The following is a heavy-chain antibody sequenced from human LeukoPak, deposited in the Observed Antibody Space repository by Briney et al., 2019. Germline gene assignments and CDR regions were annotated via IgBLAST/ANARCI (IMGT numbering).Heavy chain of an antibody. CDR3: AKGRNEDGDAALNY. D-gene: IGHD4-17*01. J-gene: IGHJ4*02. Sequence: GESLTLSCAASAFTFSSYAMNWVRQAHGKGLEWVSSISGSGGNTFYADSVKGRFTISRDNSKNTLYLQMNSLRAEDTAAYHCAKGRNEDGDAALNYWGQGTLVTVSS. CDR2: ISGSGGNT. V-gene: IGHV3-23*01. CDR1: AFTFSSYA.